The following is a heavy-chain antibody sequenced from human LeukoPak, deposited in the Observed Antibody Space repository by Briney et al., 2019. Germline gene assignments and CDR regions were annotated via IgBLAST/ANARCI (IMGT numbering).Heavy chain of an antibody. CDR1: GFTFSYFY. Sequence: PGGSLRLSCAASGFTFSYFYMSWIRQAPGKGLEWVSYISSSGSTIFYADSVKGRFTISRDNAKNSLYLQMNSLRAEDTAVYYCAKRSGYSSGWTENWGQGTLVTVSS. V-gene: IGHV3-11*04. D-gene: IGHD6-19*01. CDR3: AKRSGYSSGWTEN. CDR2: ISSSGSTI. J-gene: IGHJ4*02.